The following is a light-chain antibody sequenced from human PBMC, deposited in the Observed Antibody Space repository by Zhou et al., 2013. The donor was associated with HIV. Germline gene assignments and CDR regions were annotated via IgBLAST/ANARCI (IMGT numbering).Light chain of an antibody. J-gene: IGKJ1*01. V-gene: IGKV1-5*03. Sequence: DIQMTQSPSSLSASVGASVTITCRASQSIGNWLAWYQQKPGKAPKLLIYKASNLESGVPSRFSGSGSGTEFTLTISSLQPDDFATYYCQQYNSYSRTFGQGTKVDIK. CDR2: KAS. CDR3: QQYNSYSRT. CDR1: QSIGNW.